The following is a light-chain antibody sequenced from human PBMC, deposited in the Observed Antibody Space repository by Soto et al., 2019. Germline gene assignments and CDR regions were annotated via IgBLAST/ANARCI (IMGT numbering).Light chain of an antibody. V-gene: IGKV3-20*01. CDR1: ETVYSSY. CDR3: QQYGSSPAT. J-gene: IGKJ1*01. CDR2: GAS. Sequence: DIVLTQSPGTLSLSPGERATLSCRASETVYSSYLAWYQQRPGQAPRLLIYGASSRATGISDKFTGSGSGTDFTLTISRLEPEDFAVYYCQQYGSSPATFGQGTKVDIK.